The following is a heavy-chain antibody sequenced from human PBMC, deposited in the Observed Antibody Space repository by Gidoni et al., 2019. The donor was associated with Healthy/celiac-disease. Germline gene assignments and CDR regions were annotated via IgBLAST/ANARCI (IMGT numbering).Heavy chain of an antibody. CDR2: ISSSSSTI. CDR3: ARTTGSSSWYRGVYYFDY. Sequence: EVQLVASGGGLVQPGGSLRLSCAASGFTFSSYSMNWVRQAPGKGLEWVSYISSSSSTIYYADSVKGRFTISRDNAKNSLYLQMNSLRAEDTAVYYCARTTGSSSWYRGVYYFDYWGQGTLVTVSS. CDR1: GFTFSSYS. D-gene: IGHD6-13*01. V-gene: IGHV3-48*01. J-gene: IGHJ4*02.